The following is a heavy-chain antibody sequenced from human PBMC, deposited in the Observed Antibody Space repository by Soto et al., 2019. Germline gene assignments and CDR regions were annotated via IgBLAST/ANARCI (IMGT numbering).Heavy chain of an antibody. J-gene: IGHJ4*02. V-gene: IGHV1-18*01. Sequence: QVQLMQSGAEVKKPGASVKVSCKASGYTFTSYGISWVRQAPGQGLEWMGWISAYNGNTNYAQKLQGRVTLTADTSTSTVYMELGSLRSDDTAVYYCVSKFNGDYTDFDYWGQGTLVTVSS. CDR1: GYTFTSYG. D-gene: IGHD4-17*01. CDR2: ISAYNGNT. CDR3: VSKFNGDYTDFDY.